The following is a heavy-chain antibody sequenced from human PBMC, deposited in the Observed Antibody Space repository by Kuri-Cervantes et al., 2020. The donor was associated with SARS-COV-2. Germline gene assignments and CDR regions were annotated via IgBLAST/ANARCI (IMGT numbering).Heavy chain of an antibody. CDR1: GYRFTNYG. CDR2: INTYNGNT. J-gene: IGHJ4*02. Sequence: AAVQVSCKASGYRFTNYGLSWVRQAPGRGLEWVASINTYNGNTNYAQILQGRVTMTTNTSTSTAYMELRGLRSFDTAVYYCARSHTLYGGNSSPWDYWGQGTLVTVSS. D-gene: IGHD4-23*01. CDR3: ARSHTLYGGNSSPWDY. V-gene: IGHV1-18*01.